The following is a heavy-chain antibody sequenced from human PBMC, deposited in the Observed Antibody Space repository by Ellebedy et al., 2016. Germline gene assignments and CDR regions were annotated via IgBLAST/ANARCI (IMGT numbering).Heavy chain of an antibody. CDR1: GFTFSSYW. CDR2: ISKDGTDA. D-gene: IGHD3-10*01. CDR3: AYYDF. J-gene: IGHJ4*02. Sequence: GESLKISXAASGFTFSSYWMYWVRQAPGKGLVWVSRISKDGTDATYADFVKGRFTISRDNAKNTLYLQMNSLRAEDTALYYCAYYDFWGQGTQVTVSS. V-gene: IGHV3-74*01.